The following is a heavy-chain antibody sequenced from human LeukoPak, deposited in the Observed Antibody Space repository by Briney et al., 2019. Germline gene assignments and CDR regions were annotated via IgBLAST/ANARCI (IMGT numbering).Heavy chain of an antibody. CDR2: LSGSGANT. CDR1: GFIFSSYA. J-gene: IGHJ4*02. V-gene: IGHV3-23*01. Sequence: GGSLRLSCAASGFIFSSYAMNWVRQAPGKGLEWVSALSGSGANTYYADSVKGRFTISRDNSKNTLYLQMNSLRAEDTAVYYCAKDGDSHSPPYYFDYWGQGTLVTVSS. D-gene: IGHD2-21*01. CDR3: AKDGDSHSPPYYFDY.